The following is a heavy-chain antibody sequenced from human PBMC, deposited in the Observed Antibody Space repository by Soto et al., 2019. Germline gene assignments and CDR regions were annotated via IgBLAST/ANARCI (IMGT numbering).Heavy chain of an antibody. J-gene: IGHJ6*02. Sequence: GSLRRSCAASVFTCSSYGMNWVRQAPGKGLEWVSALSGSGDTTYYADSVRGRFSISRDNSKNTLYLQMSSLRGEDTAVYYCAKGTQFFYYYAMDVWGQGTTVTVS. V-gene: IGHV3-23*01. CDR2: LSGSGDTT. CDR3: AKGTQFFYYYAMDV. CDR1: VFTCSSYG.